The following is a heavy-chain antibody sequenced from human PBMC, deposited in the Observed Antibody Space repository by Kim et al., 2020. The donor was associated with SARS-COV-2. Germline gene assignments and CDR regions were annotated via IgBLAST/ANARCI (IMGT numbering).Heavy chain of an antibody. J-gene: IGHJ5*02. CDR1: GFNFSAYS. V-gene: IGHV3-23*01. CDR3: SKARTTTYDDA. CDR2: ISARGKSS. Sequence: GGSLRLSCAASGFNFSAYSMNWVRQAPGKGLEWVSTISARGKSSSYADSVRGRFTISRDNSKSTMSLELNSLTADDAALSVCSKARTTTYDDAWGRGT. D-gene: IGHD1-1*01.